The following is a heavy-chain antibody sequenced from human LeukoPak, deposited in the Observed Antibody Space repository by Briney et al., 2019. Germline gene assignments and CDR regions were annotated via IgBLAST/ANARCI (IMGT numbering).Heavy chain of an antibody. CDR2: IIPILGIA. CDR1: GGIFSSYA. V-gene: IGHV1-69*04. CDR3: ARDLPPYYFDY. J-gene: IGHJ4*02. Sequence: HGASVKVSCKASGGIFSSYAVSWVRQAPGQGLEWMGRIIPILGIANYAQKFQGRVTITADKSTSTAYMDLSSLRSEDTAVYYCARDLPPYYFDYWDQGTLVTVSS.